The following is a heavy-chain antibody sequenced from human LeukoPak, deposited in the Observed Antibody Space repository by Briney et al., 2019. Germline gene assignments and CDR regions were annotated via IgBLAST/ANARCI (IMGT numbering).Heavy chain of an antibody. CDR2: ISGSSSST. CDR1: GFTFASHA. V-gene: IGHV3-23*01. CDR3: AKDLSSSWPNAFHI. J-gene: IGHJ3*02. Sequence: GGSLRLSCTASGFTFASHAMSWVRQAPGEGLELVSFISGSSSSTYYADSVQGRFTTSRDNSKNILYLQMNSLGAEDTAVYYCAKDLSSSWPNAFHIWGQGTMVTVSS. D-gene: IGHD6-13*01.